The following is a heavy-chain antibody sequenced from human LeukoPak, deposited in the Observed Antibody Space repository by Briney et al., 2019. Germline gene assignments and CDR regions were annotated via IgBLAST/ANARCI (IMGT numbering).Heavy chain of an antibody. CDR3: ARAITIFGPRFDY. CDR1: GGTFSSYA. D-gene: IGHD3-3*01. CDR2: IIPIFGTA. Sequence: SVKVSCKASGGTFSSYAISWVRQAPGQGLEWMGGIIPIFGTANYAQKFQGRVTITTDESTSTAYMELSSLRSEDTAVYYCARAITIFGPRFDYWGQGTLVTVSS. V-gene: IGHV1-69*05. J-gene: IGHJ4*02.